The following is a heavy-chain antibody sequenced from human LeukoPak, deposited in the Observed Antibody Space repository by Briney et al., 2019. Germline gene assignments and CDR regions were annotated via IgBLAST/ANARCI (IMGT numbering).Heavy chain of an antibody. Sequence: SETLSLTCAVYGGSLSGYYWSWIRQPPGKGLEWIGEINHSGSTNYNPSLKSRVTISVDTSKNQFSLKLSSVTAADTAVYYCARGARPLLWGQGTLVTVSS. V-gene: IGHV4-34*01. CDR2: INHSGST. CDR1: GGSLSGYY. CDR3: ARGARPLL. D-gene: IGHD2/OR15-2a*01. J-gene: IGHJ4*02.